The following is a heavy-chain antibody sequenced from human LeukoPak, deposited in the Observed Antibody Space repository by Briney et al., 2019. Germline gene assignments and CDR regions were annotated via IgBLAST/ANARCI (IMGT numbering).Heavy chain of an antibody. CDR2: IKSKTHGGTT. D-gene: IGHD2-8*01. V-gene: IGHV3-15*01. CDR1: GFTFSSYG. CDR3: TASNAPGADY. J-gene: IGHJ4*02. Sequence: GGSLRLSCAASGFTFSSYGMHWVRQAPGKGLEWVGRIKSKTHGGTTDYAAPVKGRFTISRDDSKNTLYLQMNSLKTEDTAVYYCTASNAPGADYWGQGTLVTVSS.